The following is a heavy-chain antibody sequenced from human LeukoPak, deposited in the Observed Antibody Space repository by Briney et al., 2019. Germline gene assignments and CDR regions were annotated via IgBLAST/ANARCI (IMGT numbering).Heavy chain of an antibody. CDR1: GFTFSSYA. Sequence: TGGSLRLSRAASGFTFSSYAMSWVRQAPGKGLEWVSVIYSGGSTYYADSVKGRFTISRDNSKNTLYLQMNSLRAEDTAVYYCARRLGGPDRYYYYGMDVWGQGTTVTVSS. CDR2: IYSGGST. D-gene: IGHD1-26*01. J-gene: IGHJ6*02. CDR3: ARRLGGPDRYYYYGMDV. V-gene: IGHV3-53*01.